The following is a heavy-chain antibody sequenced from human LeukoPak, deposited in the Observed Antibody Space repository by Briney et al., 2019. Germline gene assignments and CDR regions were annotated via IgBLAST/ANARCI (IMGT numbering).Heavy chain of an antibody. CDR3: AKDARSIAAAGWVGPEDY. CDR2: ISYDGSNK. CDR1: GFTFSSYG. J-gene: IGHJ4*02. V-gene: IGHV3-30*18. D-gene: IGHD6-13*01. Sequence: QAGGSLRLSCAASGFTFSSYGMPWVRQAPGKGLEWVAVISYDGSNKYYADSVKGRFTISRDNSKNTLYLQMNSLRAEDTAVYYCAKDARSIAAAGWVGPEDYWGQGTLVTISS.